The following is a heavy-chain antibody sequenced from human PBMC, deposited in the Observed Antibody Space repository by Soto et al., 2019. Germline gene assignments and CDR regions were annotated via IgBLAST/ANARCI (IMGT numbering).Heavy chain of an antibody. Sequence: SETLSLTCTVSGGSISSSSYCWGWIRQPPGKGLEWIGSIYYSGSTYYNPSLKSRVTISVDTSKNQFSLKLSSVTAADTAVYYCARSPQSLFYYGSGTNWFDPWGQGTLVTVSS. CDR1: GGSISSSSYC. CDR3: ARSPQSLFYYGSGTNWFDP. CDR2: IYYSGST. V-gene: IGHV4-39*01. J-gene: IGHJ5*02. D-gene: IGHD3-10*01.